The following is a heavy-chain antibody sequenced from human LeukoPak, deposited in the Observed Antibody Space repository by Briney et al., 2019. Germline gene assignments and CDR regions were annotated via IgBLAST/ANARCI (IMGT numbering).Heavy chain of an antibody. J-gene: IGHJ4*02. CDR3: ASRYSGYDDDY. V-gene: IGHV3-21*01. Sequence: GGSLRLSCAASGFTFRIYSMNWVRQAPGKGLEWVSSISSSSTYIHYADSVKGRFTISRDNAKNTLYLQMNSLRAEDTAVYYCASRYSGYDDDYWGQGTLVTVSS. CDR2: ISSSSTYI. CDR1: GFTFRIYS. D-gene: IGHD5-12*01.